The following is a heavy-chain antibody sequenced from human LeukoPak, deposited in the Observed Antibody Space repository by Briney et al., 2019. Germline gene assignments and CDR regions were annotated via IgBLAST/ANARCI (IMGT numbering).Heavy chain of an antibody. CDR2: IYYSGST. V-gene: IGHV4-59*02. CDR1: GGSVSGYY. CDR3: AGVVGNTNFDS. Sequence: PSETLSLTCTVSGGSVSGYYWNWIRQPPGKGLEWIGFIYYSGSTNYNPSLKSRVTISVDTSKNQFSLKLSSVTAADTAIYYCAGVVGNTNFDSWGQGALVTVSS. D-gene: IGHD2-21*01. J-gene: IGHJ4*02.